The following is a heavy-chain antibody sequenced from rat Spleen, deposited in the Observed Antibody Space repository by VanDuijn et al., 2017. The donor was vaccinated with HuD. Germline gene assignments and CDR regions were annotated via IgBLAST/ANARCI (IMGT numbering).Heavy chain of an antibody. D-gene: IGHD1-11*01. CDR2: IWGNGDT. V-gene: IGHV2-13*01. Sequence: QVQLKESGPGLVQPSQTLSLTCTVSGFSLSSHGVAWVRQPPGRGLEWMGVIWGNGDTNYRSALKSRLSISRDTSKSQVFLKLNSLQTDDRAVYFCARSCGGYTQHWFPYWGQGVLVTVSS. J-gene: IGHJ2*01. CDR1: GFSLSSHG. CDR3: ARSCGGYTQHWFPY.